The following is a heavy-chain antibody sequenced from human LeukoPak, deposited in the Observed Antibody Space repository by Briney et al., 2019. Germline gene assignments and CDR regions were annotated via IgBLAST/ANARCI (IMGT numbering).Heavy chain of an antibody. J-gene: IGHJ5*02. Sequence: TVKVSCKASGGTFSSYAISWVRQAPGQGLEWMGRIIPIFGIANYAQKFQGRVTITADKSTSTAYMELSSLRSEDTAVYYCAREPGIAAAGPNWFDPWGQGTLVTVSS. D-gene: IGHD6-13*01. CDR1: GGTFSSYA. CDR3: AREPGIAAAGPNWFDP. V-gene: IGHV1-69*04. CDR2: IIPIFGIA.